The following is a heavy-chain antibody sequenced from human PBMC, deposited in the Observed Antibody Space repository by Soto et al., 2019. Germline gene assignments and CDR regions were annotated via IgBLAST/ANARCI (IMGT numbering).Heavy chain of an antibody. CDR2: IKSKTDGGTT. D-gene: IGHD6-13*01. CDR1: GFTFSNAW. CDR3: TTSIAAYDDAFDI. V-gene: IGHV3-15*01. J-gene: IGHJ3*02. Sequence: EVQLVESGGGLVKPGGSLRLSCAASGFTFSNAWMSWVRQAPGKGLEWVGRIKSKTDGGTTDYAAPVKGRFNISRDDSKNTLDLQMNSLKTEDKAVYYCTTSIAAYDDAFDIWGQGTMVTVSS.